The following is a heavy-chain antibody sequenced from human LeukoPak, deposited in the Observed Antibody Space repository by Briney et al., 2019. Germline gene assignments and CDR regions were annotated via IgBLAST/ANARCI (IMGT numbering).Heavy chain of an antibody. CDR3: AKDPHVATIGHFDY. V-gene: IGHV3-23*01. D-gene: IGHD5-12*01. J-gene: IGHJ4*02. Sequence: PGGSLRLSCAASGFTFSSFAMSWVRQAPGKGLEWVSTISGSGGSTYYADSVKGRFTISRDNSKNTLYLQMNSLRAEDTAVYYCAKDPHVATIGHFDYWGQGTLVTVSS. CDR2: ISGSGGST. CDR1: GFTFSSFA.